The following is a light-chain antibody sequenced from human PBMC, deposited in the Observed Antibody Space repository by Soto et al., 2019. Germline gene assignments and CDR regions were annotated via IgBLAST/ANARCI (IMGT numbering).Light chain of an antibody. CDR3: QQSYSTPYT. CDR2: AAS. V-gene: IGKV1-39*01. CDR1: QSISSY. J-gene: IGKJ2*01. Sequence: DIQMTQSPCFLSASVGDRVTITCRASQSISSYLNWYQQKPGKAPKLLIYAASSLQSGVPSRFSGSGSGTHFTLTISRLQPEDFATYYCQQSYSTPYTFGQGTKLEIK.